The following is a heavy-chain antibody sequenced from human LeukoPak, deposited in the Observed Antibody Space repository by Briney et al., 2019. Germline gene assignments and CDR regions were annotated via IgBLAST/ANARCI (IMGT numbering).Heavy chain of an antibody. J-gene: IGHJ3*02. CDR2: IYSGGST. CDR3: ASSSVWPKPQGSFDI. V-gene: IGHV3-53*01. CDR1: GFTVSSNY. D-gene: IGHD6-19*01. Sequence: PGGSLRLSCAASGFTVSSNYMSWVRQAPGKGLEWVSVIYSGGSTYYADSVKGRFTISRDNSKNTLYLQMNSLRAEDTAVYYCASSSVWPKPQGSFDIWGQGTMVTVSS.